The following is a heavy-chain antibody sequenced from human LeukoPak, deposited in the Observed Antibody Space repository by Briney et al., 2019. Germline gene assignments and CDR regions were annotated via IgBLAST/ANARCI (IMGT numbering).Heavy chain of an antibody. D-gene: IGHD3-10*01. V-gene: IGHV3-7*01. CDR2: IKEDGSEK. J-gene: IGHJ4*02. Sequence: PGGSLRLSCAASGFTFSSYWMSWVRQAPGKGLEWVANIKEDGSEKYYVESVKGRFTISRDNAKNSLYLQMNSLRAEDTAVYYCASIPYGSGSHGYFDYWGQGTLVTVSS. CDR1: GFTFSSYW. CDR3: ASIPYGSGSHGYFDY.